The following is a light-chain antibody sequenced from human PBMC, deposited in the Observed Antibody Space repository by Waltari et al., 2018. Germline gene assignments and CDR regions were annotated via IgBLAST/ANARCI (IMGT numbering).Light chain of an antibody. CDR1: QSVSRY. CDR2: DAS. J-gene: IGKJ2*01. CDR3: QQRSGWPYT. Sequence: EIVLTQSPATLSLSPGEGATLSCRASQSVSRYLAWYQQKPGQAPRLLIYDASNRATGIPARFSASVSGTDFTLTLSSLEPVDVAVYYYQQRSGWPYTFGQGTKLEIK. V-gene: IGKV3-11*01.